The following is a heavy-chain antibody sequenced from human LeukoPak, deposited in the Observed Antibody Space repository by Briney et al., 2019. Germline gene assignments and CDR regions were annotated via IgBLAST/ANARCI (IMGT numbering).Heavy chain of an antibody. CDR2: ISWNSDTI. D-gene: IGHD6-19*01. CDR1: GFTFEDYA. V-gene: IGHV3-9*01. Sequence: GGSLRLSCAASGFTFEDYAMHWVRQAPGKGLEWVSGISWNSDTIGYADSVKGRFPISRDNAKNSLYLQMNSLRAEDTALYYCARGINSSGFWGQGTMVTVSS. J-gene: IGHJ3*01. CDR3: ARGINSSGF.